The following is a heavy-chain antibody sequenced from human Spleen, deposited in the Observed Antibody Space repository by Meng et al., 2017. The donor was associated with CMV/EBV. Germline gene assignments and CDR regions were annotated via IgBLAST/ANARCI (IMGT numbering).Heavy chain of an antibody. CDR2: ISSSGNFI. Sequence: GESLKISCVASGFTFSRYEMNWVRQAPGKGLEWISYISSSGNFINYADSVRGRFTISKDNAKKTLYLQMNSLRTEDTAVYYCASLMWSMDVWGQGTTVTVSS. D-gene: IGHD2-21*01. J-gene: IGHJ6*02. CDR1: GFTFSRYE. V-gene: IGHV3-48*03. CDR3: ASLMWSMDV.